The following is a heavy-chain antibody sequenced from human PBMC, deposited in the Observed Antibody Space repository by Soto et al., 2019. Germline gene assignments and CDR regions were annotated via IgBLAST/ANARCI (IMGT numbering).Heavy chain of an antibody. Sequence: QVQLVESGGGLVKPGGSLRLSCAASGFTFSDYYMSWIRQAPGKGLEWVSYISSSGSTIYYADSVKGRFTISRDNAKNSLYLQMNSLRAEDTAVYYCVRAHTPSTMVRGVIRKIPYYFDYWGQGTLVTVSS. CDR3: VRAHTPSTMVRGVIRKIPYYFDY. D-gene: IGHD3-10*01. CDR2: ISSSGSTI. CDR1: GFTFSDYY. V-gene: IGHV3-11*01. J-gene: IGHJ4*02.